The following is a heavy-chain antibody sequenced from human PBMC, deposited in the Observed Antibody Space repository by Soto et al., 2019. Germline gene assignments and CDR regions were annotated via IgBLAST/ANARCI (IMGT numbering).Heavy chain of an antibody. Sequence: SETLSLTCTVSGGSISDYYWSWIRQPPGKGLECIGYFYYSGTTSYNPSLRSRLTISVDTSKNQFSLRLSSVTAADTALYYCAREDSSGYKFFHDWGQGTLVTVSS. CDR2: FYYSGTT. V-gene: IGHV4-59*01. J-gene: IGHJ4*02. D-gene: IGHD3-22*01. CDR3: AREDSSGYKFFHD. CDR1: GGSISDYY.